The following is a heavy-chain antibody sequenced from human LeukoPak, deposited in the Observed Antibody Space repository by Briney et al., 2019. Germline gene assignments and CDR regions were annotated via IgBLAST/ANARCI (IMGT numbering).Heavy chain of an antibody. J-gene: IGHJ3*02. V-gene: IGHV3-30-3*01. CDR1: GFTFNTYA. D-gene: IGHD3-10*01. CDR2: ISYDGSDK. CDR3: AKVKGSGTYYYEAFDI. Sequence: GGSLRLSCAASGFTFNTYALHWVRQAPGKGLEWVALISYDGSDKNYANSVKGRFTISRDNSKNTLYLQMNSLRPEDTAIYYCAKVKGSGTYYYEAFDIWGQGTMATVSS.